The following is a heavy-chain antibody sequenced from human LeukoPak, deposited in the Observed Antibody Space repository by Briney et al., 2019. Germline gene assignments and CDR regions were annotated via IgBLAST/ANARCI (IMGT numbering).Heavy chain of an antibody. D-gene: IGHD1-1*01. CDR1: GFTFGDYA. CDR2: IRSKAYGGTT. J-gene: IGHJ4*02. Sequence: GGSLRLSCTASGFTFGDYAMSWFRQAPGKGLEWVGFIRSKAYGGTTEYAASVKGRFTISRDDSKSIAYLQMNSLKSEDTAVYYCTGARESFNWAGAQYYFDYWGQGTLVTVSS. CDR3: TGARESFNWAGAQYYFDY. V-gene: IGHV3-49*03.